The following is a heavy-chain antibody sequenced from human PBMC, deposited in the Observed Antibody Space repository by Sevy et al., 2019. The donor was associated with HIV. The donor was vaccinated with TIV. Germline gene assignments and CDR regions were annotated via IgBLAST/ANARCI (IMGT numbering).Heavy chain of an antibody. Sequence: GGSLRLSCAASGFTFSSYWMSWVRRAPGKGLEWVANIKQDGSEKDYVDSVKGRFTISRDNAKNSLYLQMNSLRAEDTAVYYCARDSAPRIWYDSSGYYAYWGQGTLVTVSS. D-gene: IGHD3-22*01. CDR3: ARDSAPRIWYDSSGYYAY. V-gene: IGHV3-7*01. CDR2: IKQDGSEK. J-gene: IGHJ4*02. CDR1: GFTFSSYW.